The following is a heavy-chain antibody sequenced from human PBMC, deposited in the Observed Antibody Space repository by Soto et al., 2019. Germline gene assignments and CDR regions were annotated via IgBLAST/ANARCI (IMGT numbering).Heavy chain of an antibody. CDR3: ARDHAGSGWFRFDY. J-gene: IGHJ4*02. V-gene: IGHV1-18*01. CDR2: ISAYNGDT. D-gene: IGHD6-19*01. Sequence: QVQLVQSGAEVKKPGASVKVSCKASGYTFNKYGISWVRQAPGQGLEWMGWISAYNGDTNYAQQLQGRVTLTTDTSTSTAYMELRNLRSDDTAMYYCARDHAGSGWFRFDYWGQGTLVTVSS. CDR1: GYTFNKYG.